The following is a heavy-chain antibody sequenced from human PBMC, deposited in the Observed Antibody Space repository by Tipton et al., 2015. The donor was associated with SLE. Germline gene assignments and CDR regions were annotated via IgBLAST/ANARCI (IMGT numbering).Heavy chain of an antibody. V-gene: IGHV4-4*08. D-gene: IGHD5-18*01. CDR2: IYTSGST. Sequence: TLSLTCTVSGGSISSYYWSWIRQPPGKGLEWIGYIYTSGSTNYNPSLKSRVTISVDTSKNQFSLKLSSVTAADTAVYYRARGGYSYGPYWYFDLWGRGTLVTVSS. CDR3: ARGGYSYGPYWYFDL. CDR1: GGSISSYY. J-gene: IGHJ2*01.